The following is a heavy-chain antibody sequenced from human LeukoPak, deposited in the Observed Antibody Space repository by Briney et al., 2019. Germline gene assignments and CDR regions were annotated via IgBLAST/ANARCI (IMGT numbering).Heavy chain of an antibody. CDR3: ARANGIAAAGTRYYYYYMDV. D-gene: IGHD6-13*01. J-gene: IGHJ6*03. CDR2: IYYSGST. Sequence: SETLSLTCTVSGGSISSYYWSWIRQPPGKGLEWIGYIYYSGSTNYNPSLKSRVTISVDTSKNQFSLKLSSVTAADTAVYYCARANGIAAAGTRYYYYYMDVWGKGTTVTVSS. CDR1: GGSISSYY. V-gene: IGHV4-59*01.